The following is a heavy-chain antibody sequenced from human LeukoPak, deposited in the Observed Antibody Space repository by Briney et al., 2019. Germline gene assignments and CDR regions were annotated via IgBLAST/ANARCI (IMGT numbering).Heavy chain of an antibody. D-gene: IGHD3-9*01. CDR1: GGSFSGYY. J-gene: IGHJ5*02. Sequence: SETLSLTCAVYGGSFSGYYWSWIRQPPGKGLEWIGEINHSGSTNYNPSLKSRVTISIDTSKNQFSLKLSSVTAADTAVYYCARGGLFRLGGRGPEGNWFDPWGQGTLVTVSS. CDR3: ARGGLFRLGGRGPEGNWFDP. V-gene: IGHV4-34*01. CDR2: INHSGST.